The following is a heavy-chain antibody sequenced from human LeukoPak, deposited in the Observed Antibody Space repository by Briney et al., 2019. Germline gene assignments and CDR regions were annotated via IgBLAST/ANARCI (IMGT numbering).Heavy chain of an antibody. CDR1: GYTFTGYD. V-gene: IGHV1-8*03. Sequence: ASVKVSCKASGYTFTGYDINWVRQATGQGLEWMGWMNPNSGNTGYAQKFQGRVTITRNTSISTAYIEMSSLRSEDTAVYYCARKGSSTSQFILPRSSWFDHWGQGTLVTVSS. CDR3: ARKGSSTSQFILPRSSWFDH. D-gene: IGHD2-2*01. CDR2: MNPNSGNT. J-gene: IGHJ5*02.